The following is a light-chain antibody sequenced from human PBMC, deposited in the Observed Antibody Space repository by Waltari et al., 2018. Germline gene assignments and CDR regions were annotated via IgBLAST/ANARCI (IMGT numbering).Light chain of an antibody. J-gene: IGKJ1*01. CDR2: GAS. CDR3: QQYGSSPGT. Sequence: EIVLTQSPGTLSLSLGERATLSCRASQSVSSSYFAWYQQKPGQAPRLLIYGASNRATGIPDRFSGSGSGTDFTLTISRLEPEDFAVYYCQQYGSSPGTFGQGTKVET. CDR1: QSVSSSY. V-gene: IGKV3-20*01.